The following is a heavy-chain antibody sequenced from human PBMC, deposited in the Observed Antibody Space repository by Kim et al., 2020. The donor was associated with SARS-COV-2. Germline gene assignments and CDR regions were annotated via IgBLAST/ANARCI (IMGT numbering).Heavy chain of an antibody. CDR1: GFTFSSYA. CDR3: VKDRGGYCSGGSCYSYYYYGMDV. V-gene: IGHV3-64D*06. D-gene: IGHD2-15*01. J-gene: IGHJ6*02. CDR2: ISSNGGST. Sequence: GGSLRLSCSASGFTFSSYAMHWVRQAPGKGLEYVSAISSNGGSTYYADSVKGRFTISRDNSKNTLYLQMSSLRAEDTAVYYCVKDRGGYCSGGSCYSYYYYGMDVWGQGTTVTVSS.